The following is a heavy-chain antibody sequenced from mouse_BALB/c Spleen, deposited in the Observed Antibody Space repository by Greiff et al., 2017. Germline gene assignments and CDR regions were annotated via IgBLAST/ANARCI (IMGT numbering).Heavy chain of an antibody. CDR2: ISSGGSYT. CDR3: ARGQDAMDY. J-gene: IGHJ4*01. V-gene: IGHV5-9-4*01. CDR1: GFTFSSYA. Sequence: EVMLVESGGGLVKPGGSLKLSCAASGFTFSSYAMSWVRQSPEKRLEWVAEISSGGSYTYYPDTVTGRFTISRDNAKNTLYLEMSSLRSEDTAMYYCARGQDAMDYWGQGTSVTVSS.